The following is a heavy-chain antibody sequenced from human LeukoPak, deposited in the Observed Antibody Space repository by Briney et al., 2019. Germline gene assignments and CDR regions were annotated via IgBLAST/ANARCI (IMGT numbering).Heavy chain of an antibody. CDR2: ITSTGGNT. V-gene: IGHV3-64D*06. D-gene: IGHD3-9*01. CDR1: GFTFSSYT. Sequence: PGGSLRLSCSASGFTFSSYTVHWVRQAPGKGLEFVSAITSTGGNTYYADSVTGRFTLSRDNFKNTLYLQMSSLRAEDTAVYYCVIVRGYFDSSGTDYWGQGTLVTVSS. CDR3: VIVRGYFDSSGTDY. J-gene: IGHJ4*02.